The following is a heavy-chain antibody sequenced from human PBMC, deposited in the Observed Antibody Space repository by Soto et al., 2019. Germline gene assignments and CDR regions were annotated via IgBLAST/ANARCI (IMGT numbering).Heavy chain of an antibody. Sequence: GESLNISCKGSGYSFTSYWIGLVRQMPGKGLEWMGIIYPGDSDTRYSPSFQGQVTISADKSISTAYLQWSSLKASDTATYYCAIYIGYCSGGSCYRGYYFDYWGQGTLVTVSS. CDR3: AIYIGYCSGGSCYRGYYFDY. CDR2: IYPGDSDT. CDR1: GYSFTSYW. J-gene: IGHJ4*02. D-gene: IGHD2-15*01. V-gene: IGHV5-51*01.